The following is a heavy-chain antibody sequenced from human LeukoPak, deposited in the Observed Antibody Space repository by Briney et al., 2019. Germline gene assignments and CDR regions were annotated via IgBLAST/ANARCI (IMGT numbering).Heavy chain of an antibody. CDR1: GGSISNYY. Sequence: SETLSLTCTVSGGSISNYYWAWIRQPPGKGLEWTGYIYYSGSTNYNPSLKSRVTISVDTSKNQFSLKLSSVTAADTAVYYCARQAGSYAFYYYDYWGQGTLVTVSS. V-gene: IGHV4-59*08. D-gene: IGHD2-2*01. J-gene: IGHJ4*02. CDR3: ARQAGSYAFYYYDY. CDR2: IYYSGST.